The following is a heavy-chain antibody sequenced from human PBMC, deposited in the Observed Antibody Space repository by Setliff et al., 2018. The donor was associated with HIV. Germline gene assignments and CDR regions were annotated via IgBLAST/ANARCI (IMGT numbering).Heavy chain of an antibody. CDR2: IYWNDDK. CDR3: AHIRSVWGGGSCSESYLEY. J-gene: IGHJ4*02. V-gene: IGHV2-5*01. CDR1: GLSLSLRGVT. D-gene: IGHD2-15*01. Sequence: SGPTLVNPTPTLTLTCTFSGLSLSLRGVTVGWIRQPPGKALEWLALIYWNDDKRFSPSLESRLTLTKDNSKNLVVLRMTNVDPVDTATYYCAHIRSVWGGGSCSESYLEYWGQGTPVTVSS.